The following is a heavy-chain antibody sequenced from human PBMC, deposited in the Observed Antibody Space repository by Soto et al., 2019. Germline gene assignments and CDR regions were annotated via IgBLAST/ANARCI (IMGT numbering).Heavy chain of an antibody. V-gene: IGHV4-59*01. CDR2: IYHTGST. D-gene: IGHD3-10*01. Sequence: QVQLQESGPGLVKPSETLSLTCTVSGGSISSYYWTWIRQPPGKGLEYIGYIYHTGSTSYNPSLKSRVTISVDTPKRQFSLKVTSVTAADTAVYYCVGDGSGRRFDPWGQGILVTVSS. CDR3: VGDGSGRRFDP. J-gene: IGHJ5*02. CDR1: GGSISSYY.